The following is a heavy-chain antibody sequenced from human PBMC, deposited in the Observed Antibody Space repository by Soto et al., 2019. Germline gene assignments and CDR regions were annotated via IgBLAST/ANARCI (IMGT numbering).Heavy chain of an antibody. CDR3: AHPVGVAAPLDYYYGMDV. Sequence: SFMGFCKAVGGGFSSYDIRWVWRWPGGEVEWMGGIILIFGTANYAQKFQGRVTITADESTSTAYMELSSLRSEDTAVYYCAHPVGVAAPLDYYYGMDVWGQGTTVTVSS. CDR2: IILIFGTA. V-gene: IGHV1-69*13. D-gene: IGHD2-2*01. CDR1: GGGFSSYD. J-gene: IGHJ6*02.